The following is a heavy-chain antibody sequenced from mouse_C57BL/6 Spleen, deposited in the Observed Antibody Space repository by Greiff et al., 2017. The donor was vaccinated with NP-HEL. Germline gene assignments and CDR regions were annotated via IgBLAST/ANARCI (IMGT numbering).Heavy chain of an antibody. CDR2: INPYNGDT. Sequence: VQLKQSGPELVKPGDSVKISCKASGYSFTGYFMNWVMQSHGKSLEWIGRINPYNGDTFYNQKFKGKATLTVDKSSSTAHMELRSLTSEDSAVYYCARQVVAAGAMDYWGQGTSVTVSS. V-gene: IGHV1-20*01. CDR1: GYSFTGYF. CDR3: ARQVVAAGAMDY. D-gene: IGHD1-3*01. J-gene: IGHJ4*01.